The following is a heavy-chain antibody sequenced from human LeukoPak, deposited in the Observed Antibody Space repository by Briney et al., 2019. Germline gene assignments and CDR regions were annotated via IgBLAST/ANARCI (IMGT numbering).Heavy chain of an antibody. CDR3: ARQMGTSLDY. Sequence: SETLSLTCAVSGYSISSGYYWGWIRQPTGKGLEWIGSIYHSGSTYYNSSLKSRVTISVDTSKNQFSLKLSSVTAADTAVYYCARQMGTSLDYWGQGTLVTVSS. CDR2: IYHSGST. J-gene: IGHJ4*02. D-gene: IGHD5-24*01. CDR1: GYSISSGYY. V-gene: IGHV4-38-2*01.